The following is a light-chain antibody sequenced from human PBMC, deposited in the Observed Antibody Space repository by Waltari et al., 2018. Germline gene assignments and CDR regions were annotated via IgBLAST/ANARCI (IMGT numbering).Light chain of an antibody. CDR1: QRVSSY. CDR2: DVS. V-gene: IGKV3-11*01. J-gene: IGKJ5*01. CDR3: QQGGRWPFIT. Sequence: IVLPQSPATLSLSPGERAALSCTASQRVSSYLAWYQQKPGQAPRLLIYDVSNRATGIPARFSGSGAGTDFTLTISTLEPEDFAVYYCQQGGRWPFITFGQGTRLEIK.